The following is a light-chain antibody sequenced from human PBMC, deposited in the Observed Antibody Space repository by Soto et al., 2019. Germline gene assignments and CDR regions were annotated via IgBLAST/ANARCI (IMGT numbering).Light chain of an antibody. Sequence: EIVLTQSPGTLSVSPGDGATLSCRASQTVGKNYLAWYQQRPGQAPRLLIYGASSRATGIPDRFSGSGSGTDFTLTISRLEPEDFAVYYCQQYAMAPRTFGQGTKVDIK. CDR2: GAS. CDR3: QQYAMAPRT. V-gene: IGKV3-20*01. J-gene: IGKJ1*01. CDR1: QTVGKNY.